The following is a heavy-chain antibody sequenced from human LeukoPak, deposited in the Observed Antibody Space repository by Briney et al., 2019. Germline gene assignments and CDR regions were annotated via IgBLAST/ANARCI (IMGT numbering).Heavy chain of an antibody. D-gene: IGHD1-7*01. CDR3: ARDERDWNYGFGGYYFDY. Sequence: SETLSLTCTVSGGSISSSSYYWGWIRQPPGKGLEWIGSIYYSGSTYYNPSLKSRVTISVDTSKNQFSLKLSSVTAADTAVYYCARDERDWNYGFGGYYFDYWGQGTLITVSS. CDR2: IYYSGST. V-gene: IGHV4-39*07. CDR1: GGSISSSSYY. J-gene: IGHJ4*02.